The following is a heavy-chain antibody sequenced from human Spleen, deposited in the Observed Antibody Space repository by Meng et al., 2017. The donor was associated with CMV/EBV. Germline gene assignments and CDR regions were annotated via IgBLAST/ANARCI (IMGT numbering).Heavy chain of an antibody. V-gene: IGHV3-23*01. CDR2: ISGSGGIT. D-gene: IGHD2-2*02. J-gene: IGHJ5*02. CDR3: ATERSQYQLLYWNWFDP. CDR1: GFTFSSYS. Sequence: GESLKISCAASGFTFSSYSMNWVRQAPGKGLEWVSAISGSGGITYYADSVKGRFTISRDNSKNTLYLQMKSLRAEDTAVYYCATERSQYQLLYWNWFDPWGQGTLVTVSS.